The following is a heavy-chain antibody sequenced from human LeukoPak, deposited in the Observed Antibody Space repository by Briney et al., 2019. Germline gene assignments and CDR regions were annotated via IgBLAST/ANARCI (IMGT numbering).Heavy chain of an antibody. Sequence: SETLSLTCTVSGGSISSSSYYWGWIRQPPGKGLEWIGNIYYSGSTYRNPSLKSRVTISADTSKNQFSLMLSSVTAADTAVYYCTRRVSASSWRDYWGQGTLVTPSA. CDR2: IYYSGST. D-gene: IGHD6-13*01. V-gene: IGHV4-39*01. CDR3: TRRVSASSWRDY. J-gene: IGHJ4*02. CDR1: GGSISSSSYY.